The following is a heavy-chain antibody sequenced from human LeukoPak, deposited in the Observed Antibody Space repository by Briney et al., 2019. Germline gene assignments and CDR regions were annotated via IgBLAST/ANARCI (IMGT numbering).Heavy chain of an antibody. CDR2: IYPGDSDT. CDR3: ASNLIIAVAGTNAFDI. V-gene: IGHV5-51*01. Sequence: HGESLKISCKGSGYSFTSYWIGWVRQMPGKGLEWMGIIYPGDSDTRYSPSFQGQVTISADKSIGTAYLQWSSLKASDTAMYYCASNLIIAVAGTNAFDIWGQGTMVTVSS. J-gene: IGHJ3*02. CDR1: GYSFTSYW. D-gene: IGHD6-19*01.